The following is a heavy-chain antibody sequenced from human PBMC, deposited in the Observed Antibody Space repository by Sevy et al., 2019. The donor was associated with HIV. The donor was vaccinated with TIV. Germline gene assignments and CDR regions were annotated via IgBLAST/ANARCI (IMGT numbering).Heavy chain of an antibody. Sequence: GGSLRLSCVVSGITFSTSGMHWVRQAPGKGLEWVAVISYHGRDKFYADSVKGRSTISRDNSKNILYLQMISRRAEDTAVYYCAKDFTGYNGMDVWGQGTMVTVSS. V-gene: IGHV3-30*18. CDR3: AKDFTGYNGMDV. CDR1: GITFSTSG. J-gene: IGHJ6*02. CDR2: ISYHGRDK. D-gene: IGHD3-9*01.